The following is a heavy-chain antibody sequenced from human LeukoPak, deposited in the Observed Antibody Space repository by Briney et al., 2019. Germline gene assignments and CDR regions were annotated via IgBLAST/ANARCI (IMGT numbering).Heavy chain of an antibody. Sequence: GGSLRLSCAASGFPFSSYSMHWVRQAPGKGLEWVAVVSHDGSNEYFVDSVKGRFTISRDNSKNTLYLQMNSLRAEDTAVYYCASNVYCGGDCYYFDYWGQGTLVTVSS. J-gene: IGHJ4*02. CDR3: ASNVYCGGDCYYFDY. CDR1: GFPFSSYS. CDR2: VSHDGSNE. V-gene: IGHV3-30*03. D-gene: IGHD2-21*02.